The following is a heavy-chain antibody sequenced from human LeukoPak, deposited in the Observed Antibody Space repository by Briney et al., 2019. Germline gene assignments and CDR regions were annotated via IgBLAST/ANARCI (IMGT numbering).Heavy chain of an antibody. V-gene: IGHV1-69*06. Sequence: SVKVSCKASGGTFGSYAISWVRQAPGQGLEWMGGIIPIFGTANYAQKFQGRVTITADKSTSTAYMELSSLRSEDTAVYYCARAGYCSSTSCRPNWFDPWGQGTLVTVSS. J-gene: IGHJ5*02. CDR1: GGTFGSYA. CDR2: IIPIFGTA. CDR3: ARAGYCSSTSCRPNWFDP. D-gene: IGHD2-2*01.